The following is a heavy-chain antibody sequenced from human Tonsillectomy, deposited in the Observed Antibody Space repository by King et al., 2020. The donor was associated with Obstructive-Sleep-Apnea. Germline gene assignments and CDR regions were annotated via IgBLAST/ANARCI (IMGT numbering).Heavy chain of an antibody. V-gene: IGHV3-53*04. CDR3: AREGDGSGREFDY. CDR1: GFTVSDNY. D-gene: IGHD6-19*01. J-gene: IGHJ4*02. Sequence: GQLVQSGGGLVQPGGSLRLSCAASGFTVSDNYMSWVRQSPGKGLEWVSVIYRSGNTYYADPVKGRFTISRHKSKNMLYLQMNSLRAEDTAVYYGAREGDGSGREFDYWGQGTLVTVSS. CDR2: IYRSGNT.